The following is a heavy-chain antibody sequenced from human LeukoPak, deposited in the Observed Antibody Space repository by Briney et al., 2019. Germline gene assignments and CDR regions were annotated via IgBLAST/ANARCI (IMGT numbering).Heavy chain of an antibody. J-gene: IGHJ4*02. D-gene: IGHD5-18*01. CDR2: IYYSGST. CDR1: GGSISSGGYY. CDR3: AIQLWGKFDY. Sequence: SQTLSLTCTVSGGSISSGGYYWSWIRQHPGKGLEWIGYIYYSGSTYYNPSLKSRVTISVDTSKNQFSLRLSSVTAADTAVYYCAIQLWGKFDYWGQGTLVTVSS. V-gene: IGHV4-31*03.